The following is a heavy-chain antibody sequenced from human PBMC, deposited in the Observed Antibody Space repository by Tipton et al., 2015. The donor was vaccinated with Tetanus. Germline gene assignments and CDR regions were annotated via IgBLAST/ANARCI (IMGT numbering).Heavy chain of an antibody. CDR2: ITYSGST. CDR1: GDAISTNSYF. V-gene: IGHV4-39*07. D-gene: IGHD5-24*01. J-gene: IGHJ4*02. CDR3: ARGVTDGYNRRFDY. Sequence: TLSLTCIVSGDAISTNSYFWGWIRQPPGKGLEWVGTITYSGSTYYNPSLQSRVTVSADTSKNQFSLKLRSVTAADTAVYYCARGVTDGYNRRFDYWGQGTLVAVSP.